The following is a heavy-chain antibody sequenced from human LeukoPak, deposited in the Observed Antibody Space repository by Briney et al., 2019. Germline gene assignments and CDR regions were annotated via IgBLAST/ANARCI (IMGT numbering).Heavy chain of an antibody. Sequence: GESLKISCKGSGYSFTGYWIGWVRQMPGKGLEWMGIIYPGDSDTRYSPSFQGKVTISADKSISTAYLQWSSLKAADTAMYYCARPRTVTASKSSGWSDYWGQGTLVTVSS. V-gene: IGHV5-51*01. D-gene: IGHD6-19*01. CDR2: IYPGDSDT. CDR3: ARPRTVTASKSSGWSDY. CDR1: GYSFTGYW. J-gene: IGHJ4*02.